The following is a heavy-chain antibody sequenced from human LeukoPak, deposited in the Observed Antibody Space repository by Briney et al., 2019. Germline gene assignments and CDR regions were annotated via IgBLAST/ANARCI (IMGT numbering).Heavy chain of an antibody. CDR1: GFTFSSYW. CDR2: ISGSGGST. Sequence: GGSLRLSCAASGFTFSSYWMSWVRQAPGKGLEWVSAISGSGGSTYYADSVKGRFTISRDNSKNTLYLQMNSLRAEDTAVYYCAKDFYGSGSYGPFDIWGQGTMVTVSS. D-gene: IGHD3-10*01. J-gene: IGHJ3*02. V-gene: IGHV3-23*01. CDR3: AKDFYGSGSYGPFDI.